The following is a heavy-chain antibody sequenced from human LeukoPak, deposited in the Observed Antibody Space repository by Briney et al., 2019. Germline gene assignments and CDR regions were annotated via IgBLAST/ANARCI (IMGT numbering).Heavy chain of an antibody. CDR2: IYYSGGT. CDR1: GGSISSYY. CDR3: AKSARYFDY. V-gene: IGHV4-59*01. Sequence: PSETLSLTCTVSGGSISSYYWSWIRQPAGKGLEWIGYIYYSGGTNYNPSLKSRVTISVDTPKNQFSLKLSSVTAADTAVYYCAKSARYFDYWGQGSLVTVSS. J-gene: IGHJ4*02.